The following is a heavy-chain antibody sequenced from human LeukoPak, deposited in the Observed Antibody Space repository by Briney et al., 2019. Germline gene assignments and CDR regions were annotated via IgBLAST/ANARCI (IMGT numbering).Heavy chain of an antibody. CDR1: GYTFTSYA. J-gene: IGHJ4*02. D-gene: IGHD4-17*01. V-gene: IGHV1-3*01. Sequence: ASVKVSCKASGYTFTSYAMHWVRQAPGQRLEWMGWINAGNGNTKYSQKFQGRVSMTRDTSITTAYMELSSLRSDDTAIYYCARNTPNYGDFDFWGQGTLVTVSS. CDR3: ARNTPNYGDFDF. CDR2: INAGNGNT.